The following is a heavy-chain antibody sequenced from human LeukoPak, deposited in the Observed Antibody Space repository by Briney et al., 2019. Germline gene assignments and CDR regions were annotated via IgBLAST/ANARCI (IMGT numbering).Heavy chain of an antibody. CDR3: ARDFRIDKRSSGWYHDY. J-gene: IGHJ4*02. CDR2: ISTSSSYI. V-gene: IGHV3-21*01. D-gene: IGHD6-19*01. Sequence: PGGSLRLSCAASGFTFSTYSMNWVRQAPGKGLEWVSFISTSSSYIYYADSVKGRFTISRDNSKNSLYLQMNSLRAEDTAVYYCARDFRIDKRSSGWYHDYWGQGTLVTVSS. CDR1: GFTFSTYS.